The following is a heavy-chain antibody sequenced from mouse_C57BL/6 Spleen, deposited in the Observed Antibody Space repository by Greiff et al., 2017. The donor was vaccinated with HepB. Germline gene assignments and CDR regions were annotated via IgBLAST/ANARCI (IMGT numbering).Heavy chain of an antibody. CDR2: IDPENGDT. CDR3: TRSSPYYLDC. J-gene: IGHJ2*01. CDR1: GFNIKDDY. D-gene: IGHD1-1*01. V-gene: IGHV14-4*01. Sequence: EVQLQQSGAELVRPGASVKLSCTASGFNIKDDYMHWVKQRLEQGLEWIGWIDPENGDTEYASKFQGKATITAAPSSNTAYLQLSSLTSEDTAVYYCTRSSPYYLDCWGEGTTLTVSS.